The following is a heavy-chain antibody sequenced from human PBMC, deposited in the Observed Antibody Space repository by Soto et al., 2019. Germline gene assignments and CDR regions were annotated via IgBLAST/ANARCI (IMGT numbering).Heavy chain of an antibody. J-gene: IGHJ4*01. V-gene: IGHV4-34*01. Sequence: SETLSLTCAVYGGFFSSYHWSWIRPPPGKGLEWIGAINVIGSTTYNPSLKSRATMSVDTPKTQFSLKLTSMTAADTAVYYCARGYDTALAPIFWGQDPGSPSPQ. D-gene: IGHD5-18*01. CDR2: INVIGST. CDR1: GGFFSSYH. CDR3: ARGYDTALAPIF.